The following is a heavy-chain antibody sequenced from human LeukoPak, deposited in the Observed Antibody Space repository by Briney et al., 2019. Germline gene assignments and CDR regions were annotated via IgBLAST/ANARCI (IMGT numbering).Heavy chain of an antibody. CDR1: GGTFSSYA. Sequence: ASVTVSCKASGGTFSSYAISWVRQAPGQGLEWMGGIIPIFGTANYAQKFQGRVTITADESTSTAYMELSSLRSEDTAVYYCARTYYYDSSGYYPDYYYGMDVWGQGTTVTVSS. V-gene: IGHV1-69*01. J-gene: IGHJ6*02. D-gene: IGHD3-22*01. CDR2: IIPIFGTA. CDR3: ARTYYYDSSGYYPDYYYGMDV.